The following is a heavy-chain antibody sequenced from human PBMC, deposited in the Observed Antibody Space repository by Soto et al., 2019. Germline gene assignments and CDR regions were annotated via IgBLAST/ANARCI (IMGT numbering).Heavy chain of an antibody. Sequence: QLQLQESGPGLVKPSETLSLTCTVSGGSISSSPYYWGWTRPPPGKEREWIWNIYYGGSTYYNPSLESRVTISVDTSTNQFSLKLRFVTAADTAVYYCASQAAVENHYGMDVWGQGTTVTVSS. V-gene: IGHV4-39*01. CDR1: GGSISSSPYY. J-gene: IGHJ6*02. CDR3: ASQAAVENHYGMDV. CDR2: IYYGGST. D-gene: IGHD6-13*01.